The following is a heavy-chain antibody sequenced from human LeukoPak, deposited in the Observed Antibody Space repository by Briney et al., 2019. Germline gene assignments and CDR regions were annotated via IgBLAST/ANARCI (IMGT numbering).Heavy chain of an antibody. V-gene: IGHV3-23*01. J-gene: IGHJ4*02. CDR3: AKERSGYDFDY. CDR2: ISGSGGTT. D-gene: IGHD5-12*01. CDR1: GFTFDDYG. Sequence: PGGSLRLSCAASGFTFDDYGMSWVPQAPGEGLEWVSGISGSGGTTYYPDSVKGRFTISRDNSKNTLYLQMNSLRAEDTAVYYCAKERSGYDFDYWGQGTLVTVSS.